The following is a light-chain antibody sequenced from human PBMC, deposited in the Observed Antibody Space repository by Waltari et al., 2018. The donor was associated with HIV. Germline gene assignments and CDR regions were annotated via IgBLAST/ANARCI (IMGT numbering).Light chain of an antibody. CDR1: TTDVGSSML. CDR2: ECS. CDR3: CSYAGPSTFVL. V-gene: IGLV2-23*03. J-gene: IGLJ2*01. Sequence: QSALTQPASVSGSPGQSITISCTGTTTDVGSSMLVSWYQHHPGKAPKLMIYECSQRPAGISNRFSGSKSGNTASLTISGLQAEDEADYYCCSYAGPSTFVLFGGGTMLTVL.